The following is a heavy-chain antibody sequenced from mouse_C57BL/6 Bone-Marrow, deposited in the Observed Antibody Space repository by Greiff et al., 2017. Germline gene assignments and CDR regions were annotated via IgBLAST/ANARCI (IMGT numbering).Heavy chain of an antibody. CDR1: GYTFTSYW. J-gene: IGHJ1*03. D-gene: IGHD2-10*02. CDR2: IHPNSGST. Sequence: QVPLQQSGAELVKPGASVKLSCKASGYTFTSYWMHWVKQRPGQGLEWIGMIHPNSGSTNYNEKFKSKATLTVDKSSSTAYMQLSSLTSEDSAVYYCARYGKGDWYFDVWGTGTTVTVSS. V-gene: IGHV1-64*01. CDR3: ARYGKGDWYFDV.